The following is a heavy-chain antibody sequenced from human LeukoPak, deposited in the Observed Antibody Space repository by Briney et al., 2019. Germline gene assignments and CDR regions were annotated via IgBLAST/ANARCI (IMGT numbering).Heavy chain of an antibody. D-gene: IGHD4-17*01. CDR1: GVSFNDYY. J-gene: IGHJ4*02. V-gene: IGHV4-34*01. Sequence: SETLSLTCAVSGVSFNDYYWSWVRQTPGKGLEWIGEINHSGYTNDSPSLKSRVTLSIHTSRKQFSLNVRSVTVADTGIFYCTRMTTGHDYWGQGTLVTVSS. CDR2: INHSGYT. CDR3: TRMTTGHDY.